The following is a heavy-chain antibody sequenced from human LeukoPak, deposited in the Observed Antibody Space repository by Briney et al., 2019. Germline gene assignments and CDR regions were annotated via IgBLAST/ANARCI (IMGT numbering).Heavy chain of an antibody. CDR1: GGSFSGYY. CDR3: ARGIVGATRR. V-gene: IGHV4-34*01. CDR2: INHSGST. D-gene: IGHD1-26*01. J-gene: IGHJ4*02. Sequence: SETLSLTCAVYGGSFSGYYWSWIRQPPGKGLEWIGEINHSGSTNYNPSLKSRVTISVDTSKNQFSLKLSSVTAADTAVYYCARGIVGATRRWGQGTLVTVSS.